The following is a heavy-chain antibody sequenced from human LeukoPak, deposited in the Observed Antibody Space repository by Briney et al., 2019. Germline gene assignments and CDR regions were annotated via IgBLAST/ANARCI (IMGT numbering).Heavy chain of an antibody. V-gene: IGHV1-2*02. Sequence: ASVKVSCKASGYTFTGYYMHWVRQAPGQGLEWMGWINPNSGGTNYAQKFQGRVTMTRDTSISTAYTELSRLRSDDTAVYYCAGRKIAARYLDYWGQGTLVTVSS. D-gene: IGHD6-13*01. J-gene: IGHJ4*02. CDR1: GYTFTGYY. CDR2: INPNSGGT. CDR3: AGRKIAARYLDY.